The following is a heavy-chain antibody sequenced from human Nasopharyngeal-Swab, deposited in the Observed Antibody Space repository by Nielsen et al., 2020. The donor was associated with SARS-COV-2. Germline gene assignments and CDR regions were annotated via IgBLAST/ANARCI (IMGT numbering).Heavy chain of an antibody. D-gene: IGHD2-2*01. J-gene: IGHJ4*02. CDR3: ARDFGFCSSTSCSLLTFDY. CDR2: IGSSGSTI. Sequence: GESLKISCAASGFTFSSYEMNWVRQAPGKGLEWVSYIGSSGSTIYYADSVKGRFTISRDNAKNSLYLQMNSLRAEDTAVYYCARDFGFCSSTSCSLLTFDYWGRGTLVTVSS. V-gene: IGHV3-48*03. CDR1: GFTFSSYE.